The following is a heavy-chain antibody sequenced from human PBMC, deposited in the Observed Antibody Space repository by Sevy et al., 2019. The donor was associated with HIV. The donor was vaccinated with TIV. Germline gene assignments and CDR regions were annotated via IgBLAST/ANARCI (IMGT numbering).Heavy chain of an antibody. CDR1: GFTFSTYA. J-gene: IGHJ4*02. D-gene: IGHD4-4*01. V-gene: IGHV3-23*01. Sequence: GGSLRLSCAASGFTFSTYAMSLVRQAPGKGLEWVSGISGSGGRTYYADFVKGRFTISRDNSKNTLYLQMNSLRTEDMAVYYCAKVGDYSNYDFDYWGQGTQVTVSS. CDR3: AKVGDYSNYDFDY. CDR2: ISGSGGRT.